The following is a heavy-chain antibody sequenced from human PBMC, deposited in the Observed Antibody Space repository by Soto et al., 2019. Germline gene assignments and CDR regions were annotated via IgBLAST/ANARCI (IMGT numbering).Heavy chain of an antibody. D-gene: IGHD6-13*01. Sequence: QVQLQESGPGLVKSSETLSLTCTVSGGSIDYYYWSWIRPPPGKGLEWIGCVSDSGSTNYNPSLKSRFTMSVDTSKNQFTLNVNPVTAADTAVYYCARDSTSWFPYHGIDVWGQGNTVTVSS. CDR3: ARDSTSWFPYHGIDV. V-gene: IGHV4-59*01. CDR2: VSDSGST. J-gene: IGHJ6*02. CDR1: GGSIDYYY.